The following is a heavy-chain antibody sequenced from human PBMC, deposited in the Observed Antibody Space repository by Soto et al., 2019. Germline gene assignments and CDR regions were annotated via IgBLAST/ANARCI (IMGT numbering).Heavy chain of an antibody. CDR1: GSTFSSYT. CDR2: IIHVLGVT. CDR3: ARRRYCGADCYSKYYYGMDV. Sequence: QVQLVQSGAEVKKPGSSVKVSCQASGSTFSSYTVSWVRQAPGQGLEWMGRIIHVLGVTNYAPKFQGRVSISTDKDKKTAYMEQRSLRSGNTAFYYCARRRYCGADCYSKYYYGMDVWRQGTTVTVSS. V-gene: IGHV1-69*02. D-gene: IGHD2-21*02. J-gene: IGHJ6*02.